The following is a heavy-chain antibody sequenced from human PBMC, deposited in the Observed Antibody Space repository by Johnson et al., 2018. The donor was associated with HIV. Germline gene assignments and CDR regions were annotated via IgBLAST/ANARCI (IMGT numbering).Heavy chain of an antibody. D-gene: IGHD2/OR15-2a*01. CDR2: IKQDGSEK. Sequence: MQLVESGGGLVQPGGSLRLSCAASGFTFSSYWMSWVRQAPGKGLEWVANIKQDGSEKYYADSVKGRFTISRDNSKNTLYLQMNSLRAEDTAVYYCVFFYASFDIWGQGTMVTVSS. J-gene: IGHJ3*02. CDR3: VFFYASFDI. CDR1: GFTFSSYW. V-gene: IGHV3-7*01.